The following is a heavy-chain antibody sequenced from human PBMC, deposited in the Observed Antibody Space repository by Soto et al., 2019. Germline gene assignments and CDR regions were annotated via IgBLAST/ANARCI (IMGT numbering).Heavy chain of an antibody. J-gene: IGHJ6*02. CDR1: GFTFSSYD. V-gene: IGHV3-13*01. CDR2: IGTAGDT. D-gene: IGHD3-3*01. Sequence: EVQLVESGGGLVQPGGSLRLSCAASGFTFSSYDMHWVRQATGKGLEWVSAIGTAGDTHYPGSVKGRFTISRENAKNSLYLQMNSLRAEDTAVYYCARDRITIFGGDYYYGMDVWGQGTTVTVSS. CDR3: ARDRITIFGGDYYYGMDV.